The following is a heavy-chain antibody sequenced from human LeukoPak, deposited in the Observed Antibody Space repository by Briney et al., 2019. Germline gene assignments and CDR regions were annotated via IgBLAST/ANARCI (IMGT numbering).Heavy chain of an antibody. J-gene: IGHJ3*02. D-gene: IGHD3-22*01. CDR3: ARGPYSYDSSGAFDI. CDR2: IHYSGST. Sequence: SSETLSLTCTVSGGSISSSSYYWAWIRQPPGKGLEWIGSIHYSGSTYYNPSLQSRVTISIDTSKNQFSLKLSSVTAADTAVYFCARGPYSYDSSGAFDIWGQGTMVTVSS. CDR1: GGSISSSSYY. V-gene: IGHV4-39*07.